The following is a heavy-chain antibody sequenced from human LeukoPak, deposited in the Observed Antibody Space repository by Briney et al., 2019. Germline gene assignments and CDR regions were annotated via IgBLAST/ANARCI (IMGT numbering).Heavy chain of an antibody. J-gene: IGHJ5*02. D-gene: IGHD1-20*01. CDR2: IYYSGST. CDR1: GGSISSGGYY. CDR3: ARDLRNWNDEGWFDP. Sequence: PSETLSLTCTVSGGSISSGGYYWSWIRRHPGKGLEWIGYIYYSGSTYYNPSLKSRVTISVDTSKNQFSLKLSSVTAADTAVYYCARDLRNWNDEGWFDPWGQGTLVTVSS. V-gene: IGHV4-31*03.